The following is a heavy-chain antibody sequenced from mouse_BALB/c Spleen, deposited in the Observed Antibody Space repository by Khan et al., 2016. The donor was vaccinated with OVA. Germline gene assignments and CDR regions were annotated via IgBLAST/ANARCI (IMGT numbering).Heavy chain of an antibody. J-gene: IGHJ4*01. CDR2: IWGDGST. Sequence: QVQLKESGPGLVAPSQSLSITCTVSGFSFSSNGVSWVRQPPGKGLEWLGVIWGDGSTNYYSTLNSRLIISKDNSKSQASLKLNSLQTDDTATYYCAKCTPDYDSMDYWGQGTSVTVSS. V-gene: IGHV2-3*01. CDR3: AKCTPDYDSMDY. CDR1: GFSFSSNG.